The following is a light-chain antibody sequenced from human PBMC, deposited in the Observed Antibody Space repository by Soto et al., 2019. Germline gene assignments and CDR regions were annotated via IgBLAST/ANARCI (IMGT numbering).Light chain of an antibody. V-gene: IGLV2-14*01. CDR2: EVS. Sequence: QSALTQPASVSGSPGQSITISCTGTSSDVGGYAYVSWYQQYPGKAPKRVISEVSNRPSGVSHRFSGSRSGNTASLTISGLQAEDEADYYSSSYPSSTTPVFGGGTKLTVL. CDR1: SSDVGGYAY. CDR3: SSYPSSTTPV. J-gene: IGLJ3*02.